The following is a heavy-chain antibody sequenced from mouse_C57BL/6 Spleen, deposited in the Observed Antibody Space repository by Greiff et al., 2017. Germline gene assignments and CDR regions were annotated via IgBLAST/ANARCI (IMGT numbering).Heavy chain of an antibody. V-gene: IGHV1-9*01. J-gene: IGHJ4*01. D-gene: IGHD2-12*01. CDR3: ARGDPLRPDYYAMDY. CDR2: ILPGSGST. Sequence: VQLQESGAELMKPGASVKLSCKATGYTFTGYWIEWVKQRPGHGLEWIGEILPGSGSTNYNEKFKGKATLTADTSSNTAYMQLSSLTTEDSAIYYCARGDPLRPDYYAMDYWGQGTSVTVSS. CDR1: GYTFTGYW.